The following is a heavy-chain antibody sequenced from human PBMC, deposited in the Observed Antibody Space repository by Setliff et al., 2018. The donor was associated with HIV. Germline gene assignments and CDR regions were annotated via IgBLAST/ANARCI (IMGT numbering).Heavy chain of an antibody. V-gene: IGHV4-4*08. J-gene: IGHJ3*02. CDR1: GGSISSYY. D-gene: IGHD5-18*01. Sequence: PSETLSLTCTVSGGSISSYYWSWIRQPPGKGLEWIGYIYTSGSTNHNPSLKSRVTISVDTSKNQFSLKLSSVTAADTAVYYCARRQQLWLLYAFDIWGQGTMVTVSS. CDR3: ARRQQLWLLYAFDI. CDR2: IYTSGST.